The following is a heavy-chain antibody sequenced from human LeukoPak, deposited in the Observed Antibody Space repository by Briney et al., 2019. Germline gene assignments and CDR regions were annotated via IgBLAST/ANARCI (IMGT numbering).Heavy chain of an antibody. Sequence: GESLKISCQASGYSFTSYWIGWVRQMPGKGLEWMGIIFPGDSDTKYSPSFQGQVTISADKSISTAYLQWSSLKASDTAMYYCARRLRDGVANDYWGQGTLVTVSS. CDR1: GYSFTSYW. D-gene: IGHD5-12*01. CDR3: ARRLRDGVANDY. CDR2: IFPGDSDT. V-gene: IGHV5-51*01. J-gene: IGHJ4*02.